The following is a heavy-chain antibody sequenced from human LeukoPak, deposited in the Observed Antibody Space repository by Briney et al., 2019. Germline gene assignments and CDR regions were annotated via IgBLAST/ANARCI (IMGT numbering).Heavy chain of an antibody. J-gene: IGHJ4*02. CDR1: GGTFNSYA. V-gene: IGHV1-2*02. Sequence: ASVKVSCKASGGTFNSYAISWVRQAPGQGLEWMGWINPNSGGTNYAQKFQGRVTMTRDTSISTAYMELSRLRSDDTAVYYCARALEEWAYYFDSWGQGTLVTVSS. D-gene: IGHD3-3*01. CDR2: INPNSGGT. CDR3: ARALEEWAYYFDS.